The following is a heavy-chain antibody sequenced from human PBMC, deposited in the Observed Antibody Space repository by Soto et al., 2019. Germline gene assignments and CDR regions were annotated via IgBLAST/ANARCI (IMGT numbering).Heavy chain of an antibody. CDR2: ISYDGTNK. V-gene: IGHV3-30-3*01. CDR1: GFMFSSYA. D-gene: IGHD4-17*01. CDR3: ARAPLGDFHYFDY. Sequence: QVRLVESGGDVVQPGRSLRLSCAASGFMFSSYAMHWVRQAPGKGLEWVAFISYDGTNKYFADSVKGRFTISRDNSKNTLYLQMNGLRAEDTAVYYCARAPLGDFHYFDYWGQGTLVTVSS. J-gene: IGHJ4*02.